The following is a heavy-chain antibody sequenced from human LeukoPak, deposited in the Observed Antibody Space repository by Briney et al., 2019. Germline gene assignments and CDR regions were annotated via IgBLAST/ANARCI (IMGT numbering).Heavy chain of an antibody. CDR3: ASLYYGGNNFDY. CDR2: IYSGGST. D-gene: IGHD4-23*01. Sequence: PGGSLRLSCAASKFTFSSKYMSWVRQAPGKGLEWVSVIYSGGSTHYADSVKGRFTISRDNSKNTLYLQMNSLRAEDTAVYYCASLYYGGNNFDYWGQGTLVTVSS. J-gene: IGHJ4*02. CDR1: KFTFSSKY. V-gene: IGHV3-66*01.